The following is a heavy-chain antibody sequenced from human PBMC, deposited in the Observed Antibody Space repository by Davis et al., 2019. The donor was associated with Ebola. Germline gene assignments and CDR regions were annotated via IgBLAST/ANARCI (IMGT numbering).Heavy chain of an antibody. V-gene: IGHV3-30-3*01. Sequence: GGSLRLSCAASGFMFNNFPMHWVRQAPGKGLEWVAAMSSDGHNKYYADSVKGRFTISRDNFKNTLYLQLNSLRPEDTAVYYCARDGSNNWSGFFDRWGQGTLVIVSS. D-gene: IGHD1-1*01. CDR2: MSSDGHNK. CDR1: GFMFNNFP. CDR3: ARDGSNNWSGFFDR. J-gene: IGHJ4*02.